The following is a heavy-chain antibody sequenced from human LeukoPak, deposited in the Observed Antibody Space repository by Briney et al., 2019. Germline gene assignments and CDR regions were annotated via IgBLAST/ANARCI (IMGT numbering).Heavy chain of an antibody. Sequence: GGSLRLSCAASGFTFSSCSMNWVRQAPGKGLEWVAVISYDGSNKYYADSVKGRFTISRDNPKNTLYLQMNSLRAEDTAVYYCARDLLRFLEWLYTTYYYYGMDVWGQGTTVTVSS. CDR3: ARDLLRFLEWLYTTYYYYGMDV. J-gene: IGHJ6*02. V-gene: IGHV3-30*03. CDR2: ISYDGSNK. D-gene: IGHD3-3*01. CDR1: GFTFSSCS.